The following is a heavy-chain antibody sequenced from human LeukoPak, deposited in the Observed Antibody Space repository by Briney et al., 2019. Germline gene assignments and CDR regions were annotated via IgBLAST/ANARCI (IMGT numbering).Heavy chain of an antibody. CDR3: AREEDYDSSGYSVNYFDY. Sequence: GGSLRLSCAASGFTFSSYAMHWVRQAPGRGLEWVEVISYDGSNKYYADSVKGRFTISRDNSKNTLYLQMNSLRAEDTAVYYCAREEDYDSSGYSVNYFDYWGQGTLVTVSS. V-gene: IGHV3-30-3*01. J-gene: IGHJ4*02. CDR2: ISYDGSNK. D-gene: IGHD3-22*01. CDR1: GFTFSSYA.